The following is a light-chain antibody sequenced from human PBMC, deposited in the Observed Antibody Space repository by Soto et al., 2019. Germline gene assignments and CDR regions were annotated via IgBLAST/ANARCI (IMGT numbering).Light chain of an antibody. V-gene: IGLV2-23*01. J-gene: IGLJ3*02. CDR1: SSDVGSYNL. Sequence: QPVLTQPPSVSGSPGQSVTISCTGTSSDVGSYNLVSWYQQHPGKAPKLMIYEGSKRPSGVSNRFSGSKSGNTASLTISGLQAEDEADYYCCSYAGSSTWVFGGGTKLTV. CDR3: CSYAGSSTWV. CDR2: EGS.